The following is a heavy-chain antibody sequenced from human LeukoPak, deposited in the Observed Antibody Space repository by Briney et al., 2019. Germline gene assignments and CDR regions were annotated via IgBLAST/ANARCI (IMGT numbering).Heavy chain of an antibody. CDR1: GFIFSSYA. D-gene: IGHD2-2*01. V-gene: IGHV3-33*08. CDR3: ARDGQLLSGPY. CDR2: IWYDGSNK. Sequence: GGSLRLSCAASGFIFSSYAMHWVRQAPGKGLEWVAVIWYDGSNKYYADSVKGRFTISRDNSKNTLYLQMNSLRAEDTAVYYCARDGQLLSGPYWGQGTLVTVSS. J-gene: IGHJ4*02.